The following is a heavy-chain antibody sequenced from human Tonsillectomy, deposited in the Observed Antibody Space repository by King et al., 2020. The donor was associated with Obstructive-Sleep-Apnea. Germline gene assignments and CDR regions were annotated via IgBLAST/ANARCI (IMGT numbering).Heavy chain of an antibody. V-gene: IGHV4-39*07. CDR1: GGSISSSSYY. D-gene: IGHD1-26*01. CDR3: ARYSGSSAMDV. Sequence: LQLQESGPGLVKPSETLSLTCTVSGGSISSSSYYWGWIRQPPGKGLEWIGGIFYSGSTYYNPSLKSRVTISVDTSKNQFSLKLSSVTAADTAVYYCARYSGSSAMDVWGQGTTVTVSS. J-gene: IGHJ6*02. CDR2: IFYSGST.